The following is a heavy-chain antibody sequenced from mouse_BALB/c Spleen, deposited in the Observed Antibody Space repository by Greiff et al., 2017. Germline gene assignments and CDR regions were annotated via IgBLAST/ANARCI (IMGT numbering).Heavy chain of an antibody. CDR1: GYSITSGYY. CDR3: ARDPYDYDGFAY. Sequence: DVKLVESGPGLVKPSQSLSLTCSVTGYSITSGYYWNWIRQFPGNKLEWMGYISYDGSNNYNPSLKNRISITRDTSKNQFFLKLNSVTTEDTATYYCARDPYDYDGFAYWGQGTLVTVSA. J-gene: IGHJ3*01. D-gene: IGHD2-4*01. V-gene: IGHV3-6*02. CDR2: ISYDGSN.